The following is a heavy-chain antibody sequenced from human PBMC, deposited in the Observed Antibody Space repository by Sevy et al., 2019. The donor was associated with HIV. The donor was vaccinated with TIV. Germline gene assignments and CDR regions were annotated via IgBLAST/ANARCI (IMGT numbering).Heavy chain of an antibody. J-gene: IGHJ4*02. CDR2: ISISSNHI. D-gene: IGHD3-16*01. V-gene: IGHV3-21*01. CDR3: ARAPEENYDYITGSFDY. CDR1: GFTFSSYS. Sequence: GGSLRLSCAASGFTFSSYSMNWVRQAPGMGVEWVSSISISSNHIYYAESMKGRFTVSRDNAKNSLYLQMNSLRAEDTAVYYCARAPEENYDYITGSFDYWGQGTLVTVSS.